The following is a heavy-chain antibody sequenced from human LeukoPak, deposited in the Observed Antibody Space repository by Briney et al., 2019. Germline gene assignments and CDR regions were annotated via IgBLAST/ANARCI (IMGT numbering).Heavy chain of an antibody. CDR2: ISGSGSSI. CDR3: AKRPMAGSGSSPNRHFDY. D-gene: IGHD1-26*01. CDR1: GFTFSSYA. J-gene: IGHJ4*02. Sequence: GGSLRLSCAASGFTFSSYAMNWVRQAPGKGLEWGSIISGSGSSIYYADSVKGRFTISRDNSKNTLYLQMNSLRAEDTAVYYCAKRPMAGSGSSPNRHFDYWGQGTLVTVSS. V-gene: IGHV3-23*01.